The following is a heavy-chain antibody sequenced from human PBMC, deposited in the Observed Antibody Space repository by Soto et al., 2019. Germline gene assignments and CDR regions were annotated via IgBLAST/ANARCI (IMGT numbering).Heavy chain of an antibody. Sequence: VASVKVSCKASGYTFTSYGISWVRQAPGQGLEWMGWISAYNGNTNYAQKLQGRVTMTTDTSTSTAYMELRSLRSDDTAVYYCARGVLRFLEWSDWALAFDIWGQGTMVTVSS. CDR1: GYTFTSYG. J-gene: IGHJ3*02. D-gene: IGHD3-3*01. V-gene: IGHV1-18*01. CDR2: ISAYNGNT. CDR3: ARGVLRFLEWSDWALAFDI.